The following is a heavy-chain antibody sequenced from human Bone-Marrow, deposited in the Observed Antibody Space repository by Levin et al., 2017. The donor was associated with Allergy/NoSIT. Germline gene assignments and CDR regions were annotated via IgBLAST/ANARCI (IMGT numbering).Heavy chain of an antibody. J-gene: IGHJ4*02. V-gene: IGHV1-18*01. Sequence: PGESLKISCKTSGYTFTTYGISCVRQAPGQGPEWMGWINPYNGHTDYAQKFQGRLTMTTDTSTTTAYMELRSLRSDDTAVYYCARDQGDYSSSANFDYWGQGSLVTVSS. CDR2: INPYNGHT. CDR1: GYTFTTYG. CDR3: ARDQGDYSSSANFDY. D-gene: IGHD6-13*01.